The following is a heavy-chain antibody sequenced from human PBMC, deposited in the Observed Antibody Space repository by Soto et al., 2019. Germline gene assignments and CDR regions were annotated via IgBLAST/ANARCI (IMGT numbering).Heavy chain of an antibody. D-gene: IGHD2-15*01. CDR3: ARGVSVGLDDYGRDV. Sequence: QVQLVQSGAEVKKPGSSVKVSCKASGGTFSSYAISWVRQAPGQGLEWMGGIIPIFGTANYAQKFQGRVTNTADESTSTAYKELSSRRSEDTAGHDGARGVSVGLDDYGRDVWGQGSTVTVSS. V-gene: IGHV1-69*12. CDR2: IIPIFGTA. J-gene: IGHJ6*02. CDR1: GGTFSSYA.